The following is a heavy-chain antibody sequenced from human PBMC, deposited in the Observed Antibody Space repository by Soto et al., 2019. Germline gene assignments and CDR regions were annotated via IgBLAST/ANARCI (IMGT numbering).Heavy chain of an antibody. CDR1: SGPSRSHN. Sequence: QVQLQQSGPGLVKPSETLSLTCTVSSGPSRSHNWGWIRQPPGGGLEWIGYIYHTGDTSYNPSLTLPVTIAADPSTNHISLPLRSVTAAAPAVYYCVRQGIGDLPGLVDVWGQGTRVSVSS. CDR3: VRQGIGDLPGLVDV. V-gene: IGHV4-59*08. J-gene: IGHJ6*02. D-gene: IGHD3-10*01. CDR2: IYHTGDT.